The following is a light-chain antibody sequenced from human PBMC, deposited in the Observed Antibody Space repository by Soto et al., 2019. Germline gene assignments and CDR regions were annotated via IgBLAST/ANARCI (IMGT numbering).Light chain of an antibody. V-gene: IGKV3-20*01. CDR3: QQYVKSPFT. J-gene: IGKJ3*01. Sequence: EIVLTQSPGTLSLSPGERASLSCRADQSVNSVYLAWYQHKPGQAPRLLIYGASDRATGIPDRFSGSGSGTDFTLTISRLEPEDFAVYSCQQYVKSPFTFGHGNKVDI. CDR1: QSVNSVY. CDR2: GAS.